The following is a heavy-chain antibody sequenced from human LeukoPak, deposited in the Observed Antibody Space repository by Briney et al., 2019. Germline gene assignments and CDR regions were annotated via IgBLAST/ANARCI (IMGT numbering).Heavy chain of an antibody. Sequence: SETLSLTCTVSGGSISSSSYYWGWIRQPPGKGLEWIGSIYYSGSTYYNPSLKSRVTISVDTSKNQFSLKLSSVTAVDTAVYYCARDPGDLGYCSGGSCYFSSYYFDYWGQGTLVTVSS. V-gene: IGHV4-39*07. CDR1: GGSISSSSYY. CDR3: ARDPGDLGYCSGGSCYFSSYYFDY. J-gene: IGHJ4*02. CDR2: IYYSGST. D-gene: IGHD2-15*01.